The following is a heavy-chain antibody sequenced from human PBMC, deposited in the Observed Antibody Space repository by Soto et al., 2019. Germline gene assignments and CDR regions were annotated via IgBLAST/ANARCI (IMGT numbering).Heavy chain of an antibody. V-gene: IGHV5-10-1*01. CDR2: IDPSDSYT. J-gene: IGHJ6*02. CDR1: GYSFTSYW. CDR3: ARRRVVPAAIGVRYYYHGMDV. D-gene: IGHD2-2*02. Sequence: GGSLKISCNGSGYSFTSYWISWVRQMPGKGLEWMGRIDPSDSYTNYSPSFQGHVTISADKSISTAYLQWSSLKASDTAMYYCARRRVVPAAIGVRYYYHGMDVWGQGTTVTVSS.